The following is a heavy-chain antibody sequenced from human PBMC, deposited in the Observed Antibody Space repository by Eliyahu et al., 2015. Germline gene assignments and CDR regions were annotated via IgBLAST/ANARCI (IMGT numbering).Heavy chain of an antibody. J-gene: IGHJ4*02. CDR3: AREGYCSGGSCYSGFGY. D-gene: IGHD2-15*01. CDR2: INPSGGST. Sequence: QVQLVQSXAEVKKPGASVXVSCKAXGXXFTSXYMHXVRQAPGQGLEWMGIINPSGGSTSYAQKFQGRVTMTRDTSTSTVYMELSSLRSEDTAVYYCAREGYCSGGSCYSGFGYWGQGTLVTVSS. CDR1: GXXFTSXY. V-gene: IGHV1-46*01.